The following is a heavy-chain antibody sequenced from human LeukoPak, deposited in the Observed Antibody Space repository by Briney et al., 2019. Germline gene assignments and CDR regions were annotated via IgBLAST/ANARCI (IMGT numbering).Heavy chain of an antibody. CDR3: KIAARDYYYGTDV. D-gene: IGHD6-6*01. V-gene: IGHV4-39*01. CDR2: IYYSGST. Sequence: PSETLSLTCTVPGGSISSSSYYWGWIRQPPGKGLEWIGSIYYSGSTYYNPSLKSRVTISVDTSKNQFSLKLSSVTAADTAVYYCKIAARDYYYGTDVWGQGTTVTVSS. J-gene: IGHJ6*02. CDR1: GGSISSSSYY.